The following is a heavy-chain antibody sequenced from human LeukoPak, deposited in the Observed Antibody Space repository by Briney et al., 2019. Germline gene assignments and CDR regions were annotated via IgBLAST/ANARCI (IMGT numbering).Heavy chain of an antibody. CDR3: ARDQPLGPFDY. CDR2: IRNSSSYT. V-gene: IGHV3-21*01. CDR1: GFTFSSYS. J-gene: IGHJ4*02. D-gene: IGHD3/OR15-3a*01. Sequence: GGSLRLSCSASGFTFSSYSMNWVRQAPGKGLEWVSSIRNSSSYTYSADSVEGRFTISRDNAKNSLYLQMNSLRAEDTAVYYCARDQPLGPFDYWGQGTLVTVSS.